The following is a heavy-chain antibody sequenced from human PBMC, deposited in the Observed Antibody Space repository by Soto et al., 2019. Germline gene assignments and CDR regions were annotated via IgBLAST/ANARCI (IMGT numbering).Heavy chain of an antibody. V-gene: IGHV3-23*01. J-gene: IGHJ4*02. CDR1: GFAFSSYA. D-gene: IGHD6-13*01. Sequence: GGSLRLSCAASGFAFSSYAMSWVRQAPGKGLEWVSAISGSGGSTYYADSVKGRFTISRDNSKNTLYLQMNSLRAEDTAVYYCAKSVGFGSWPNYFDYWGQGTQVTVSS. CDR3: AKSVGFGSWPNYFDY. CDR2: ISGSGGST.